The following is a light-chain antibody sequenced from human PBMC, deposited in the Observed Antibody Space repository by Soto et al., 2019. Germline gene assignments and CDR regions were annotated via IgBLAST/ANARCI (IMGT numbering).Light chain of an antibody. CDR1: SRSVDSYDF. CDR3: SSYTSSSPDVV. V-gene: IGLV2-14*02. Sequence: QSVLTQPASVSGSPGQSIIISCTGISRSVDSYDFVSWYQQHPGKAPKLIIYEGTQRPSGVSNRFSGSKSDNAASLTISGLQAEDEADYYCSSYTSSSPDVVFGGGTKLTVL. CDR2: EGT. J-gene: IGLJ2*01.